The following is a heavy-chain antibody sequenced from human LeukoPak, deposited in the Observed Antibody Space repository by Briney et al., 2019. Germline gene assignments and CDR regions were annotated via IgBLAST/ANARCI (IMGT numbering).Heavy chain of an antibody. J-gene: IGHJ4*02. V-gene: IGHV3-30*02. CDR2: IRYDGSNK. CDR1: GFTFSSYG. Sequence: GGSLRLSCAASGFTFSSYGMHWVRQAPGRGLEWVAFIRYDGSNKYYADSVKGRFTISRDNSKNTLYLQMNSLRAEDTAVYYCARGEYGSGSYHIDYWGQGTLVTVSS. D-gene: IGHD3-10*01. CDR3: ARGEYGSGSYHIDY.